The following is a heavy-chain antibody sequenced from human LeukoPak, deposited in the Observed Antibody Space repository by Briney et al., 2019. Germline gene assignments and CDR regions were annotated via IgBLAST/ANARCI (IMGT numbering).Heavy chain of an antibody. CDR1: GYTFTTYD. CDR2: MNPNSGDT. Sequence: ASVTVSCKASGYTFTTYDITWVRQATGQGLEWMGWMNPNSGDTAYAQKFQGRVAMTRDTSISTAYMELSSLRSEDTAVYYCARGLGDYYDTSDFYYAVPAHWGQGTLVTVSS. V-gene: IGHV1-8*01. CDR3: ARGLGDYYDTSDFYYAVPAH. J-gene: IGHJ4*02. D-gene: IGHD3-22*01.